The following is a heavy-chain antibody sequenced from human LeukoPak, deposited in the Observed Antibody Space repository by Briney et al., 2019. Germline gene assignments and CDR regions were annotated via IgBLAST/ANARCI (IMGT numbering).Heavy chain of an antibody. J-gene: IGHJ4*02. V-gene: IGHV3-48*01. D-gene: IGHD6-19*01. CDR3: APGGYSSGWPLDY. Sequence: GGSLRLSCAASGFTFSSYSMNWVRQAPGKGLEWVSYISSSSSTIYYADSVKGRFTISRDNAKNSLYLQMNSLRAEDTAVYYCAPGGYSSGWPLDYWGQGTLVTVSS. CDR2: ISSSSSTI. CDR1: GFTFSSYS.